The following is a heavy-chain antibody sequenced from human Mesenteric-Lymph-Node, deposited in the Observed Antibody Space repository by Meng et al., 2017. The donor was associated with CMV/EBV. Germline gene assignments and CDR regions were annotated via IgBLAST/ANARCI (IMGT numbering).Heavy chain of an antibody. CDR3: ARGSSYDILTGYFDY. J-gene: IGHJ4*02. V-gene: IGHV4-34*01. CDR2: INHSGST. D-gene: IGHD3-9*01. CDR1: GGSFSGYY. Sequence: VQLHQGGAGLLKPSETLSVTCAVYGGSFSGYYWNWIRQSPEKGLEWIGEINHSGSTTYNPSFTSRIIISVDTSTNRISLNMSSVTAADTAVYYCARGSSYDILTGYFDYWGQGALVTVFS.